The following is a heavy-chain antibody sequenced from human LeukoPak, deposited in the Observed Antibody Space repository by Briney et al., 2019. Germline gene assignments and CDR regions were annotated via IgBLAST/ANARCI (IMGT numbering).Heavy chain of an antibody. CDR3: ARESSGDWVFDY. J-gene: IGHJ4*02. D-gene: IGHD2-21*02. CDR1: GFTFSSYV. CDR2: ISYDGSNE. Sequence: PGGSLRLSCAASGFTFSSYVMHWVRQAPGKGLEWVAIISYDGSNEYYADSVKGRFTISRDNSKNTLYLQMNSLRAEDTAVYYCARESSGDWVFDYWGQGTLVTVSS. V-gene: IGHV3-30*03.